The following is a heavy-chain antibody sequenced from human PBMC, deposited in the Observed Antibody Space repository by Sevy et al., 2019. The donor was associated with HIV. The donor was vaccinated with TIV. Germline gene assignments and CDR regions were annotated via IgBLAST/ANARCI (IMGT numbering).Heavy chain of an antibody. CDR3: ARAILGYCSSTSCYTIAAAGTHYYYGMDV. Sequence: SETLSLTCAVYGGSFSGYYWSWIRQPPGKGLEWIGEINHSGSTYYNPSLKSRVTISVDTSKNQFSLKLSSVTAADKAVYYCARAILGYCSSTSCYTIAAAGTHYYYGMDVWGQGTTVTVSS. D-gene: IGHD2-2*02. V-gene: IGHV4-34*01. CDR1: GGSFSGYY. J-gene: IGHJ6*02. CDR2: INHSGST.